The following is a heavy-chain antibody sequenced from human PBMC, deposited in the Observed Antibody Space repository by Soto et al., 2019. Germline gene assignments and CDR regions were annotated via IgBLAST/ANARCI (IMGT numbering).Heavy chain of an antibody. CDR3: AIDGSGFDAFDI. J-gene: IGHJ3*02. CDR1: GFTFSSYG. Sequence: QVQLVESGGGVVQPGRSLRLSCAASGFTFSSYGMHWVRQAPGKGLEWVAVISYDGSNKYYADSVKGRFTISRDNSKNTLYLQMNSLRAEDTDVYYCAIDGSGFDAFDIWGQGTMVTVSS. D-gene: IGHD1-26*01. CDR2: ISYDGSNK. V-gene: IGHV3-30*03.